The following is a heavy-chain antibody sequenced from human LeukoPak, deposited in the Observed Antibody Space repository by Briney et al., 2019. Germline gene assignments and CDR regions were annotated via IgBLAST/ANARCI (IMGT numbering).Heavy chain of an antibody. CDR1: GGTFSSYA. D-gene: IGHD3-10*01. V-gene: IGHV1-69*04. J-gene: IGHJ4*02. CDR2: IIPILGIA. CDR3: ARATMVRGGYYFDY. Sequence: SVKVSCKASGGTFSSYAISWVRQAPGQGLEWMGRIIPILGIANYAQKFQGRVTITADKSTSTAYMELSSLRSEDTAVYYCARATMVRGGYYFDYWGQGTLVTVSS.